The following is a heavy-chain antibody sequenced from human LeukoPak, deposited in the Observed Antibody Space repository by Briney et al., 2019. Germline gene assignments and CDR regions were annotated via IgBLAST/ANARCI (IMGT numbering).Heavy chain of an antibody. J-gene: IGHJ6*03. V-gene: IGHV3-30*02. CDR1: GFTFSSYG. Sequence: GESLKISCAASGFTFSSYGMHWVRQAPGKGLEWVAFIRYDGSNKYYADSVKGRFTISRDNSKSTLYLQMNSLRAEDTAVYYCAKPLGYSSSWDRGYYYYMDVWGKGTTVTVSS. D-gene: IGHD6-13*01. CDR2: IRYDGSNK. CDR3: AKPLGYSSSWDRGYYYYMDV.